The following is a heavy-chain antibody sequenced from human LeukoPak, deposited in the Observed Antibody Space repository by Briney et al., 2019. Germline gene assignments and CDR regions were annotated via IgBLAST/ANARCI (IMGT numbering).Heavy chain of an antibody. V-gene: IGHV3-7*05. J-gene: IGHJ4*02. D-gene: IGHD2-8*02. CDR3: ARIVFFFDTGGFDY. CDR2: INQDGSEK. Sequence: GGSLRLSCAASGFTFSNYWMNWVRQAPGKGLEWVANINQDGSEKYCVDSVKGRFTISRDNAKNSVYLQMNRLRAEDTALYYCARIVFFFDTGGFDYWGQAALVSVSS. CDR1: GFTFSNYW.